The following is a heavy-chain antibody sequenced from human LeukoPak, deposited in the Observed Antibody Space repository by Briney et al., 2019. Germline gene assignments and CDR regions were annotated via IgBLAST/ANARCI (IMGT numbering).Heavy chain of an antibody. Sequence: SETLSLTCTGSGGSISSSSYYWGWIRQPPGKGLEWIGSIYYNGSTYYNPSLKSRVTISVDTSKNQFSLKLSSVTAADTAVYYCARRNVYYGSSIDYWGQGTLVTVSS. J-gene: IGHJ4*02. CDR2: IYYNGST. V-gene: IGHV4-39*07. D-gene: IGHD3-10*01. CDR1: GGSISSSSYY. CDR3: ARRNVYYGSSIDY.